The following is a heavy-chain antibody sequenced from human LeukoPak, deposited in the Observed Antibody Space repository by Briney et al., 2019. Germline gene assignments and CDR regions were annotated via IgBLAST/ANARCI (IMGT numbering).Heavy chain of an antibody. J-gene: IGHJ6*03. CDR2: INHSGST. D-gene: IGHD3-10*01. CDR1: GGSFSGYY. Sequence: SETLSLTCAVYGGSFSGYYWSWIRQPPGKGLEWIGEINHSGSTNYNPSLKSRVTISVDTSKNQFSLKLSSVTAADTAVYYCARLHITMVRGVQMPRFGSLDYMDVWGKGTTVTISS. V-gene: IGHV4-34*01. CDR3: ARLHITMVRGVQMPRFGSLDYMDV.